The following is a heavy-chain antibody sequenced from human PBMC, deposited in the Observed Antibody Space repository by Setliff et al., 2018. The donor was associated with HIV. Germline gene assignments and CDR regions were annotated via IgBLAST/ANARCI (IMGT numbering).Heavy chain of an antibody. D-gene: IGHD3-10*01. V-gene: IGHV1-69-2*01. J-gene: IGHJ4*02. CDR1: TLTFTDYY. Sequence: ASVKVSCKISTLTFTDYYFYWVRQAPGQGFEWMGQIYPKNGETVYAEKFHGRLTMTADASTDTMYLELSSLRSDDTAVYFCATLWLMYYDYWGQGTLVTVSS. CDR3: ATLWLMYYDY. CDR2: IYPKNGET.